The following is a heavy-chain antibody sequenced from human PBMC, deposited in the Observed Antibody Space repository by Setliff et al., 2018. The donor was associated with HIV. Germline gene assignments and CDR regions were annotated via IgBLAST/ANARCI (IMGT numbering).Heavy chain of an antibody. V-gene: IGHV3-30-3*01. J-gene: IGHJ5*02. CDR3: ARERVYDSSGLKNWFDP. D-gene: IGHD3-22*01. Sequence: PGGSLRLSCAASGFTFSSYAMHWVRQAPGKGLEWVAVISYDGSNKYYADSVKGRFTISRDNSKNTLYLQMNSLRAEDTAVYYCARERVYDSSGLKNWFDPWGQGTLVTV. CDR2: ISYDGSNK. CDR1: GFTFSSYA.